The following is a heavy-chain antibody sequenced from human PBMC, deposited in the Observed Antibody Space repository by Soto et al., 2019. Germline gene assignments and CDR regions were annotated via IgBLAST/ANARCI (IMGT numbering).Heavy chain of an antibody. D-gene: IGHD5-18*01. J-gene: IGHJ6*02. V-gene: IGHV1-69*12. Sequence: QVQLVQSGAEVKKPGSSVKVSCKASGGTFSSYAISWVRQAPGQGLEWMGGIIPIFGTANYAQKFQGRVTMPADESTSTAYMELSSMRSEDTAVYYCARDDVDTAMPYGMDVWGQGTTVTVSS. CDR2: IIPIFGTA. CDR1: GGTFSSYA. CDR3: ARDDVDTAMPYGMDV.